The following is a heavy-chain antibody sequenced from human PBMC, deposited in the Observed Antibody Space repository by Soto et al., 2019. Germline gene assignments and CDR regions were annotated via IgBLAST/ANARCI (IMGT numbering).Heavy chain of an antibody. CDR3: ARDGDLAAAGSFDY. D-gene: IGHD6-13*01. CDR1: GGTFSSYA. V-gene: IGHV1-69*06. CDR2: IIPIFGTA. Sequence: QVQLVQSGAEVKKPGSSVEDSCKASGGTFSSYAISWVRQAPGQGLEWMGGIIPIFGTANYAQKFQGRVTITADKSTSTAYMELSCLRSVDTAVYYCARDGDLAAAGSFDYWGQVTLVTVSS. J-gene: IGHJ4*02.